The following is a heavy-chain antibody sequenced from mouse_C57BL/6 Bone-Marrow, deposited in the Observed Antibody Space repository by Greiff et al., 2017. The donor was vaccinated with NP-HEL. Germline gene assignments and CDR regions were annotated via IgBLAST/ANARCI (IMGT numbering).Heavy chain of an antibody. CDR1: GYTFTSYW. D-gene: IGHD2-14*01. V-gene: IGHV1-69*01. CDR2: IDPSDSYT. Sequence: QVQLQQPGAELVMPGASVKLSCKASGYTFTSYWMHWVKQRPGQGLEWIGEIDPSDSYTNYNQKFKGKSTLTVDKSSSTAYMQLSSLTSEDSAVYYCAKERRGGTWYFDVWGTGTTVTVSS. CDR3: AKERRGGTWYFDV. J-gene: IGHJ1*03.